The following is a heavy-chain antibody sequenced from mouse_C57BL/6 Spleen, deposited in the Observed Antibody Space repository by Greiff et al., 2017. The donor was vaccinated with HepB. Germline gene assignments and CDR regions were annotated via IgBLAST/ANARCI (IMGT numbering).Heavy chain of an antibody. J-gene: IGHJ2*01. Sequence: EVPLVESGGGLVKPGGSLKLSCAASGFTFSDYGMHWVRQAPEKGLEWVAYIGSGSSTIYYADTVKGRFTISRDNAKNTLFLQMTSLRSEDTAMYYCAKIYYDYDLYYFDYWGQGTTLTVSS. V-gene: IGHV5-17*01. D-gene: IGHD2-4*01. CDR2: IGSGSSTI. CDR1: GFTFSDYG. CDR3: AKIYYDYDLYYFDY.